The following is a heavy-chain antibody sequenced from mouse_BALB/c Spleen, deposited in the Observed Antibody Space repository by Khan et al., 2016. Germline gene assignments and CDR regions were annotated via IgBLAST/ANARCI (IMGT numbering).Heavy chain of an antibody. CDR1: GYSITSDYA. V-gene: IGHV3-2*02. J-gene: IGHJ3*01. CDR3: ARKGTATGWFAY. CDR2: ISYSGST. Sequence: EVQLQESGPGLVKPSQSLSLTCTVTGYSITSDYAWNWIRQFPGNKLEWMGYISYSGSTSYNPSLKSRISITRDTSKNQFFLQLNSVTTEDTATYYSARKGTATGWFAYWGQGTLVTVSA. D-gene: IGHD1-2*01.